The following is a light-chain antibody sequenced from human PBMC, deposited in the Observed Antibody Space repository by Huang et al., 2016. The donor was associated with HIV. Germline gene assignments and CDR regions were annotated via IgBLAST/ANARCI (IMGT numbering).Light chain of an antibody. V-gene: IGKV3-15*01. Sequence: EVVMTQSPAILSVSPGERATLPCRASQSVTSNLAWYQQKPGQAPRLLIYGASTRATGIPARFSGSGSGTEFTLTISSLQSEDFAVYYCQHYNNWPWWTFGQGTKVEIK. CDR3: QHYNNWPWWT. CDR1: QSVTSN. CDR2: GAS. J-gene: IGKJ1*01.